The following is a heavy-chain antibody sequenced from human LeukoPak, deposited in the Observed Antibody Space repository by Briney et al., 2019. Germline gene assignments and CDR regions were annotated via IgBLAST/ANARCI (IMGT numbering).Heavy chain of an antibody. CDR1: SGSISSGGYY. J-gene: IGHJ3*02. V-gene: IGHV4-31*03. Sequence: SQTLSLTCTVSSGSISSGGYYWSWIRQHPGKGLEWIGYIYYSGSTYYNPSLKSRVTISVDTSKNQFSLKLSSVTAADTAVYYCARDPTSGSYGQGDAFDIWGQGTMVTVSS. CDR2: IYYSGST. CDR3: ARDPTSGSYGQGDAFDI. D-gene: IGHD1-26*01.